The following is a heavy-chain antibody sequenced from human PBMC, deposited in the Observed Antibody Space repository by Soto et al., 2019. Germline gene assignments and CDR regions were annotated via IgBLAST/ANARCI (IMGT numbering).Heavy chain of an antibody. Sequence: SETLSLTCTVSGGSISSYYWSWIRQPPGKGLEWIGYIYYSGSTNYNPSLKRRGTISVDTSKNQFSLKLISVTPADTAVYYRARDADIPVAGTGEGRREGKYYYYYHGMDVWGQGTTVTVSS. CDR3: ARDADIPVAGTGEGRREGKYYYYYHGMDV. CDR2: IYYSGST. J-gene: IGHJ6*02. V-gene: IGHV4-59*01. CDR1: GGSISSYY. D-gene: IGHD6-19*01.